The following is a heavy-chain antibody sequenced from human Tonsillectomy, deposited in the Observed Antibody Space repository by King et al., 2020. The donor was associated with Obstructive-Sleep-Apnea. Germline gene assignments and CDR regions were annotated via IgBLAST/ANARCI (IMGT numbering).Heavy chain of an antibody. J-gene: IGHJ6*02. CDR3: ARDQPDYDFWSGYYTNYYYYGMDV. CDR2: INSDGSST. V-gene: IGHV3-74*01. D-gene: IGHD3-3*01. Sequence: VQLVESGGGLVQPGGSLRLSCAASGFTFSSYWMHWVRQAPGKGLVWVSRINSDGSSTSYADSVKGRFTISRENAKNTLDLQMNSLRAEDTAVYYCARDQPDYDFWSGYYTNYYYYGMDVWGQGTTVTVSS. CDR1: GFTFSSYW.